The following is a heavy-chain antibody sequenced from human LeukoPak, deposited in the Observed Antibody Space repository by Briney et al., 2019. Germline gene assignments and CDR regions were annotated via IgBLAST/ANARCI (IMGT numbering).Heavy chain of an antibody. J-gene: IGHJ6*03. Sequence: PSETLSLTCTVSGGSISNKYWSWIRQPPGKGLEWIGYIYYSGSTNYNPSLKSRVTISVDTSKNQFSLKLSSVTAADTAVYYCARHAGYSGYPYYYYYYMDVWGKGTTVTISS. V-gene: IGHV4-59*08. CDR2: IYYSGST. CDR1: GGSISNKY. CDR3: ARHAGYSGYPYYYYYYMDV. D-gene: IGHD5-12*01.